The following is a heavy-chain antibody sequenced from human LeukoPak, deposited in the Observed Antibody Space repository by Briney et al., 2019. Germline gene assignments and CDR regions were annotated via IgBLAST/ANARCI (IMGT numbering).Heavy chain of an antibody. CDR2: ISSSSSYI. CDR3: AREGGYDILTGYYYYYYYMDV. Sequence: PGGSLRLSCPPSGFTFSSYSMNWVRQAPGKGLEWVSSISSSSSYIYYADSVKGRFTISRDNAKNSLYLQMNSLRAEDTAVYYCAREGGYDILTGYYYYYYYMDVWGKGTTVTVSS. D-gene: IGHD3-9*01. CDR1: GFTFSSYS. J-gene: IGHJ6*03. V-gene: IGHV3-21*01.